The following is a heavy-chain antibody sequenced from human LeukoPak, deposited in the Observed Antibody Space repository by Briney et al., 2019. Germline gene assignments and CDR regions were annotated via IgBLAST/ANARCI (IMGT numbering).Heavy chain of an antibody. D-gene: IGHD3-22*01. V-gene: IGHV3-74*01. CDR2: INNRGSDT. CDR3: AKDRSYYDSSGYYGFDY. J-gene: IGHJ4*02. CDR1: GFTFNSYW. Sequence: PGGSLRLSCEASGFTFNSYWMHWVRQAPGKGLVWVSRINNRGSDTTYADSVKGRFTISRDNAKNSLYLQMNSLRAEDTALYYCAKDRSYYDSSGYYGFDYWGQGTLVTVSS.